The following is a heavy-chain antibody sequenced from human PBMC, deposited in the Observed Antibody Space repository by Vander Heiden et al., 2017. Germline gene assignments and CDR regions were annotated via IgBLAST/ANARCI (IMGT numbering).Heavy chain of an antibody. J-gene: IGHJ6*02. D-gene: IGHD3-3*01. V-gene: IGHV4-39*01. CDR2: IYYSGST. CDR3: ARGSLLRFLEWCPMDV. CDR1: GGSISVSSYY. Sequence: QLQLQESGPGLVKPSDTLSLTCTVSGGSISVSSYYGGWIRQPPGKGLEWIESIYYSGSTYYNPSLKSRVTISVDTSKNQFSLKLSSVTAADTAVYYCARGSLLRFLEWCPMDVWGQGTTVTVSS.